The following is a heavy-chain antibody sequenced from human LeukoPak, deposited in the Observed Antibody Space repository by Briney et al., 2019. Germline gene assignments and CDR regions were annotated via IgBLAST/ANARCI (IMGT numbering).Heavy chain of an antibody. D-gene: IGHD5-18*01. J-gene: IGHJ4*02. CDR1: GGSIGDYY. V-gene: IGHV4-59*01. CDR2: TYYSGST. CDR3: ASLPWIQLWDHY. Sequence: SETLSLTCTVSGGSIGDYYWSWIRQPPGKGLEWIGYTYYSGSTNYNPSLKSRVTISVNTSKNQFSLKLNSLTAADTAVYYCASLPWIQLWDHYWGQGTLVTVSS.